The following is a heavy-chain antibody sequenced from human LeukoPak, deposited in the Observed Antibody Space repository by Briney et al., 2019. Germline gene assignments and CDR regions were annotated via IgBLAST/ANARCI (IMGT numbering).Heavy chain of an antibody. Sequence: PWETLYLTCTVSGGSVSSGTYYWSCIRQPPGKRLEWIGNIYYSGTTNYNPSLESRVTISVDTPKNQFPLKLSSVTAADTAVYYCARSTYGDYVWFDPWGQAAMATVSS. J-gene: IGHJ5*02. CDR1: GGSVSSGTYY. V-gene: IGHV4-61*01. D-gene: IGHD4-17*01. CDR2: IYYSGTT. CDR3: ARSTYGDYVWFDP.